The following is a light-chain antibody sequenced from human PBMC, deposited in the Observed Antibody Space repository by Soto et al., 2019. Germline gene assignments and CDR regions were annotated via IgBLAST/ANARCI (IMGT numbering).Light chain of an antibody. CDR3: SSYTSSSTVV. V-gene: IGLV2-14*01. J-gene: IGLJ2*01. CDR1: SSDVGGYNY. CDR2: EVS. Sequence: QSALTQPASVSGSPGQSITISCTGTSSDVGGYNYVSWYQQHPGKAPKLMIYEVSNRPSGVSKRFSGSKSGNTASLTISGLPAEDEDDYYCSSYTSSSTVVFGGGTKVTVL.